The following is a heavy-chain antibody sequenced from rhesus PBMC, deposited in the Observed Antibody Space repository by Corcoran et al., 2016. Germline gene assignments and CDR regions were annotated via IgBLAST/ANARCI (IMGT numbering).Heavy chain of an antibody. CDR1: GYTCTSYG. CDR3: ARHSYSSWHTFDY. Sequence: QLQLVQSGAEVKQPGASVKVFCKASGYTCTSYGMNWVRQAPGQRLEWLGRISTTTGNPTYATGCKERFPYSMDNSISTAYLRISSLKAEDTAVYYCARHSYSSWHTFDYWGQGVLVTVSS. D-gene: IGHD6-13*01. CDR2: ISTTTGNP. V-gene: IGHV7-114*01. J-gene: IGHJ4*01.